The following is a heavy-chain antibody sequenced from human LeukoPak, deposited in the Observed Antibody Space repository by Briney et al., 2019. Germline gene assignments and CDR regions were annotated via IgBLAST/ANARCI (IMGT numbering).Heavy chain of an antibody. CDR1: GFTFSSYS. J-gene: IGHJ4*02. D-gene: IGHD4-23*01. Sequence: PGGSLRLSCAASGFTFSSYSMHWVRQAPGKGLEWVAVISDDGINKYYADSAKGRFTISRDNPRNTLYLQMNSLRAEDTAVYYCARDYGGNSDFDYWGQGTLVTVSS. CDR2: ISDDGINK. CDR3: ARDYGGNSDFDY. V-gene: IGHV3-30-3*01.